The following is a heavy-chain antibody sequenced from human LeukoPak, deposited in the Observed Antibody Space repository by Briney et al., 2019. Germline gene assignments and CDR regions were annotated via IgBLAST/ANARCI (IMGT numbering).Heavy chain of an antibody. V-gene: IGHV3-30*02. D-gene: IGHD2-15*01. Sequence: GGSLRLSCAASGFTFSSYGMHWVRQAPGKGLEWVAFIRYDGSNKYYADSVKGRFTISRDNSKNTLYLQMNSLRAEDTAVYYCAKDMVVAASDAFDIWAKGQWSPSLQ. CDR1: GFTFSSYG. CDR3: AKDMVVAASDAFDI. J-gene: IGHJ3*02. CDR2: IRYDGSNK.